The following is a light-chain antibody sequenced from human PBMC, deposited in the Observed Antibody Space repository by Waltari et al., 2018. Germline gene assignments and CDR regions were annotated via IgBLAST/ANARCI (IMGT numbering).Light chain of an antibody. CDR2: GVS. CDR1: QIVTNNY. V-gene: IGKV3-20*01. J-gene: IGKJ4*01. Sequence: VLTQSPGTLSLSPGERATLPCRASQIVTNNYLAWYQQQPGQAPRLLIYGVSSRATGIPDRFSGSGSGTDFTLTISRLEHEDSAVYFCHLYGSARTFGGGTKVEIK. CDR3: HLYGSART.